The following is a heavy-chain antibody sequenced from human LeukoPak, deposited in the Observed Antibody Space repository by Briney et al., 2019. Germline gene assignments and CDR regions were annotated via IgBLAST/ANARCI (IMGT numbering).Heavy chain of an antibody. CDR1: GYTFTGYY. CDR2: INPNSGGT. CDR3: ASRIEYYYDSSALLQPFDY. D-gene: IGHD3-22*01. Sequence: ASVKVSCKASGYTFTGYYMHWVRQAPGQGLEWTGWINPNSGGTNYAQKFQGRVTMTRDTSISTAYMELSRLRSDDTAVYYCASRIEYYYDSSALLQPFDYWGQGTLVTVSS. V-gene: IGHV1-2*02. J-gene: IGHJ4*02.